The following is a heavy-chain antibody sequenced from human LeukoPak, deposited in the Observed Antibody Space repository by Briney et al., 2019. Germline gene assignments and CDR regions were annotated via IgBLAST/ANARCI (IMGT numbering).Heavy chain of an antibody. D-gene: IGHD1-26*01. Sequence: GGSLRLSCAASGFTFSSYSMSWVRQAPGKGLEWVSYISGSSSSIFYADSVKGRFTISRGNAKNSLYLQMNSLRAEDTAVYYCATGEELQPFDYWGQGTLVTVSS. CDR2: ISGSSSSI. CDR1: GFTFSSYS. J-gene: IGHJ4*02. V-gene: IGHV3-48*01. CDR3: ATGEELQPFDY.